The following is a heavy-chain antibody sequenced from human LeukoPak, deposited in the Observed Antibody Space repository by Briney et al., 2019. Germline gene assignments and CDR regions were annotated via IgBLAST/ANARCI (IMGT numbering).Heavy chain of an antibody. CDR2: ITASGDTA. Sequence: GGSLRLSCAASGFTFNGYAMSWVRQAPGKGLEWVSSITASGDTAFYADSVKGRFTISRDNSKNTLYLQMNSLRAEDTAVYYCATGPKYSSSRWRLFDYWGQGTLVTVSS. D-gene: IGHD6-6*01. CDR1: GFTFNGYA. J-gene: IGHJ4*02. V-gene: IGHV3-23*01. CDR3: ATGPKYSSSRWRLFDY.